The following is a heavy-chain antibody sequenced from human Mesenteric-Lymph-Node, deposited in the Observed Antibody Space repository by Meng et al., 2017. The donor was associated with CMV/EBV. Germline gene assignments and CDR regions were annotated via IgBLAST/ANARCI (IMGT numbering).Heavy chain of an antibody. Sequence: GGSLRLSCAASGFTFSSYAMTWVRQAPGKVLELVSAISGSDGNTYYADSVKGRFTISRDNSKNTLYLQMSSLSAEDTAVYNCARPTTVSSNWFDPWGQGTLVTVSS. CDR2: ISGSDGNT. CDR3: ARPTTVSSNWFDP. D-gene: IGHD4-11*01. V-gene: IGHV3-23*01. CDR1: GFTFSSYA. J-gene: IGHJ5*02.